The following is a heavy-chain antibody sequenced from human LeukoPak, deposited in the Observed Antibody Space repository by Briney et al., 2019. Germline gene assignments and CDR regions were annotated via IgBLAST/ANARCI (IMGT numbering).Heavy chain of an antibody. J-gene: IGHJ6*02. CDR2: ISYDGSNK. Sequence: GRSLRLSCAASGFTFSSYGMHWVRQAPGKGLEWVAVISYDGSNKYYADSVKGRFTISRDNSKNTLYLQMNSLRAEDTAVYYCAKTSVPPVAANYYYYGMDVWGQGTTVTVSS. V-gene: IGHV3-30*18. D-gene: IGHD2-15*01. CDR3: AKTSVPPVAANYYYYGMDV. CDR1: GFTFSSYG.